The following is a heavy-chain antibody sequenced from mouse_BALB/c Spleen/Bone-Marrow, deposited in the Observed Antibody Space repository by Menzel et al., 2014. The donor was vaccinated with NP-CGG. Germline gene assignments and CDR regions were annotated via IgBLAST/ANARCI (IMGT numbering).Heavy chain of an antibody. D-gene: IGHD1-2*01. Sequence: QVQLQQSGAELARPGASVKMSCTASGYTFPSYTIHWVKQRPGQGLGWIGYINPSSGYANYNQNFKDKATLTADKSSSTAYMQLSSLTSEDSAVFYCARGGLRLPYAMDYWGQGTSVTVSS. V-gene: IGHV1-4*01. CDR3: ARGGLRLPYAMDY. CDR2: INPSSGYA. J-gene: IGHJ4*01. CDR1: GYTFPSYT.